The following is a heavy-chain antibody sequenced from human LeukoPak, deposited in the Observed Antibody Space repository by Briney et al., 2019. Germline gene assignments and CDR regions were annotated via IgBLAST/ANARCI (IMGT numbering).Heavy chain of an antibody. J-gene: IGHJ4*02. CDR1: GYTFTSYY. V-gene: IGHV1-46*01. CDR3: ARGGFSLQPGDDY. D-gene: IGHD4-11*01. Sequence: GASVKVSCKASGYTFTSYYMHWVRQAPGQGLEWMGIINLSGGNTDYAQRFQGRVTMTRDTSTSTVYMELSSLRSEDTAVYYCARGGFSLQPGDDYWGQGTLVTVSS. CDR2: INLSGGNT.